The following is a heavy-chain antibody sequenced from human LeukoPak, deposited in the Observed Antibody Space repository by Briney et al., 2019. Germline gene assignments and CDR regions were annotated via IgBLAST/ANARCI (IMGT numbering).Heavy chain of an antibody. CDR2: INHSGST. D-gene: IGHD2-2*01. J-gene: IGHJ4*02. V-gene: IGHV4-34*01. CDR1: GGSFSGYY. CDR3: ARDHIVVVPAAENGFDY. Sequence: PSETLSLTCAVYGGSFSGYYWSWIRQPPGKGLEWIGEINHSGSTNYNPSLKSRVTISVDTSKNQFSLKLSSVTAADTAVYCCARDHIVVVPAAENGFDYWGQGTLVTVSS.